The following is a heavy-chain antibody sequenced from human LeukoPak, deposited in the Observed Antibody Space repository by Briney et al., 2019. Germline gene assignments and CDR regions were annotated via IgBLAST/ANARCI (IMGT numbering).Heavy chain of an antibody. D-gene: IGHD3-10*01. CDR3: TRDRWLDY. J-gene: IGHJ4*02. Sequence: SETLSLTCTVSGASLSSYFWSWIRQPPGKGLEWIGYVYYSGTTNYNPSLQSRVTMSVDTSKNQFSLKLTSVTAADTAVYYCTRDRWLDYWGQGVLVTVSP. CDR1: GASLSSYF. V-gene: IGHV4-59*01. CDR2: VYYSGTT.